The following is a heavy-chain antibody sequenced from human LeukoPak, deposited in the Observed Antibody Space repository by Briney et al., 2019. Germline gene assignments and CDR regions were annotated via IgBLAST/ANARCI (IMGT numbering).Heavy chain of an antibody. V-gene: IGHV4-59*08. CDR3: ARPNGYYDSSGFDP. CDR2: IYYSGST. D-gene: IGHD3-22*01. Sequence: SETLSLTCTVSGGSISTYYWSWIRQPPGKGLEWIGYIYYSGSTNYNPSLKSRVTISVDTSKNQFSLNLSSVTAADTAVYYCARPNGYYDSSGFDPWGQGTLVTVSS. CDR1: GGSISTYY. J-gene: IGHJ5*02.